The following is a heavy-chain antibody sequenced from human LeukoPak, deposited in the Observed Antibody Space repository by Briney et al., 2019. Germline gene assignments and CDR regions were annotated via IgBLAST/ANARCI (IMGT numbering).Heavy chain of an antibody. CDR1: GGSISSSNW. CDR2: IYHSGST. CDR3: ARVIPLRYFVPAWFDP. J-gene: IGHJ5*02. V-gene: IGHV4-4*01. Sequence: SETLSLTCAVSGGSISSSNWWSWVRQPPGKGLEWIGEIYHSGSTNYNPSLKSRVTISVDKSKNQFSLKLSSVTAADTAVYCCARVIPLRYFVPAWFDPWGQGTLVTVPS. D-gene: IGHD3-9*01.